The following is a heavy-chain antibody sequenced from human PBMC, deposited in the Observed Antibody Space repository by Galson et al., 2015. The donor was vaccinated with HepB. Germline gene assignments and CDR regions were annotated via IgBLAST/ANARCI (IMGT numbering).Heavy chain of an antibody. D-gene: IGHD2-15*01. CDR1: GFTFSSYA. V-gene: IGHV3-23*01. CDR3: AKNGGGIWALYNWFDP. J-gene: IGHJ5*02. CDR2: ISGSGGST. Sequence: SLRLSCAASGFTFSSYAMSWVRQAPGEGLEWVSAISGSGGSTYYADSVKGRFTISRDNSKNTLYLQMNSLRAEDTAVYYCAKNGGGIWALYNWFDPWGQGTLVTVSS.